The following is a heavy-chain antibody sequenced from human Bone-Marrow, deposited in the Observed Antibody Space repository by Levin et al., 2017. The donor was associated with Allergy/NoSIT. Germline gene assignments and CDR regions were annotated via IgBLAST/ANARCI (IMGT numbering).Heavy chain of an antibody. CDR1: GFTFSIYA. D-gene: IGHD4-17*01. J-gene: IGHJ4*02. V-gene: IGHV3-23*01. CDR2: ITGSGRST. Sequence: GGSLRLSCAASGFTFSIYAMTWVRQAPGKGLEWVSTITGSGRSTYYADSVKGRFSISRDNSKNTQHLHMNSLRVEDTAVYYCARTRDYGNHFDYWGQGTLVTVSS. CDR3: ARTRDYGNHFDY.